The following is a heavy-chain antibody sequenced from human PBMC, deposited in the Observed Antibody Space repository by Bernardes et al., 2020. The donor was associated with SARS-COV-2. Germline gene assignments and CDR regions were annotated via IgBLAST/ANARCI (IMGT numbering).Heavy chain of an antibody. CDR1: GYTFTDYY. J-gene: IGHJ4*02. V-gene: IGHV1-2*02. D-gene: IGHD2-8*01. Sequence: ALAKACCKAAGYTFTDYYIHWVRQAPGQGLEWMGLNNPSSGGTTFAQKCQDRVTMTRDTSISTVYMELYSLKSDDTAVYYCARDGEYSTSGIEYWGQGPLVTVSS. CDR3: ARDGEYSTSGIEY. CDR2: NNPSSGGT.